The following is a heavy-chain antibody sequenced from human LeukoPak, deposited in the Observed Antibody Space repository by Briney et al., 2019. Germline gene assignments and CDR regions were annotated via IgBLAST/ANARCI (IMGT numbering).Heavy chain of an antibody. J-gene: IGHJ6*04. Sequence: PGGSLRLSCLASKFTFNNYAMTWVRQAPGKGLEWVSYISSSGSTIYYADSVKGRFTISRDNAKNSLYLQMNSLRAEDTAVYYCAELGITMIGGVWGKGTTVTISS. CDR1: KFTFNNYA. CDR2: ISSSGSTI. V-gene: IGHV3-48*03. D-gene: IGHD3-10*02. CDR3: AELGITMIGGV.